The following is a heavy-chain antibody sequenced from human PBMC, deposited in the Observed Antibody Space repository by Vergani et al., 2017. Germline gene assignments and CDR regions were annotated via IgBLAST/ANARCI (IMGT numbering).Heavy chain of an antibody. D-gene: IGHD6-6*01. CDR3: ARSPPIAALSYFDY. CDR1: GFSFTSYW. V-gene: IGHV5-51*03. J-gene: IGHJ4*02. CDR2: IYPGDSDT. Sequence: EVQLVQSGAEVKKPGESLKISCQGSGFSFTSYWIGWVRQMPGKGLEWMGVIYPGDSDTRYSPSFQVQVTISADKSISTAYLQWSSLKASDTAMYYCARSPPIAALSYFDYWGQGTLVTVSS.